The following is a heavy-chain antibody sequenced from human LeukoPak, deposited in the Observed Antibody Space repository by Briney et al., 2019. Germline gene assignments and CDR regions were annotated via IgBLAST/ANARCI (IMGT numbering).Heavy chain of an antibody. CDR3: ARVYNWNYSDY. V-gene: IGHV1-2*02. CDR1: GYTFTGYY. Sequence: ASVKVSCKASGYTFTGYYMHWVRQAPGQGLEWMGWINPNSGGTNYAQKFQGRVTTTRDTSISTAYMELSRLRSDDTAVYYCARVYNWNYSDYWGQGTLVAVSS. D-gene: IGHD1-7*01. CDR2: INPNSGGT. J-gene: IGHJ4*02.